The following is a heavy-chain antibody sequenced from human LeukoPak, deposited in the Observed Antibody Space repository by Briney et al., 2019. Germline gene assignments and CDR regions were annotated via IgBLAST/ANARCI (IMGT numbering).Heavy chain of an antibody. V-gene: IGHV3-23*01. J-gene: IGHJ4*02. Sequence: GGSLRLSCAASGFTFSSYAMSWVRQAPGKGLEWVSTITTSDGNTYYADSVKGRFTVSRDNSKNTLFLQMNSLRAEDTAVYYCAKDGGLWVSAHWGDSWGRGTLVTVSS. CDR2: ITTSDGNT. CDR1: GFTFSSYA. CDR3: AKDGGLWVSAHWGDS. D-gene: IGHD7-27*01.